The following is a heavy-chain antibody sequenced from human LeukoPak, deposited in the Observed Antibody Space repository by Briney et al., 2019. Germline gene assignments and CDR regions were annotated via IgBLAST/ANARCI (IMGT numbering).Heavy chain of an antibody. CDR3: GEVMIWGEGWFDP. V-gene: IGHV3-23*01. J-gene: IGHJ5*02. D-gene: IGHD3-10*01. Sequence: GGSLRLSCAASGSTLSNYAMSWVRQAPGKGLEWVSGISVSGASTYYADSVKGRFTISWVISNNTLYLKMTSLRGQDPPVYYCGEVMIWGEGWFDPWGQGTLVTVSS. CDR2: ISVSGAST. CDR1: GSTLSNYA.